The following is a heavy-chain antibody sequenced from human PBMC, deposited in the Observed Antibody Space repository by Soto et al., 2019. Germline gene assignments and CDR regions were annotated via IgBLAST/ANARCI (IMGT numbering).Heavy chain of an antibody. CDR3: ARHIRGCGYSYDCYMDV. J-gene: IGHJ6*03. V-gene: IGHV5-51*01. CDR1: GYSFPSYW. D-gene: IGHD5-18*01. Sequence: EVQLVQSGAEVKKPGESLKISCKGSGYSFPSYWIGWVRQMPGKGLEWMGIIYPGDSDTRYSPSFQGQVTISADKSISTAYLQWSSLKASDTAMYYCARHIRGCGYSYDCYMDVWGKGTTVTVSS. CDR2: IYPGDSDT.